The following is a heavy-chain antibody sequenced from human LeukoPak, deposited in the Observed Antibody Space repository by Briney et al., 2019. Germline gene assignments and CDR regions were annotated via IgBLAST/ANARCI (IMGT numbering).Heavy chain of an antibody. V-gene: IGHV4-34*01. CDR3: ALRAYCGGDCYSDDAFDI. D-gene: IGHD2-21*02. CDR1: GGSFSGYY. CDR2: INHSGST. J-gene: IGHJ3*02. Sequence: SETLSLTCAVYGGSFSGYYWSWIRQPPGKGLEWIGEINHSGSTNYNPSLKSRVTISADTSKNQFSLKLSSVTAADTAVYYCALRAYCGGDCYSDDAFDIWGQGTMVTVSS.